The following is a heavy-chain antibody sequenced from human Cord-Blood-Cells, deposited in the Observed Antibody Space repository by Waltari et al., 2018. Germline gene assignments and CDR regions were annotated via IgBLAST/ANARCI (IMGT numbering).Heavy chain of an antibody. Sequence: QLQLQESGPGLVKPSETLSLTCTVSGGSISSSSYYWGWIRQPPRKGLEWIGSIYYSGSTYYNPSLNSRVTISVDTSKNQFSLKLSSVTAADTAVYYCANYGSGSYDAFDIWGQGTMVTVSS. CDR3: ANYGSGSYDAFDI. D-gene: IGHD3-10*01. J-gene: IGHJ3*02. CDR1: GGSISSSSYY. CDR2: IYYSGST. V-gene: IGHV4-39*01.